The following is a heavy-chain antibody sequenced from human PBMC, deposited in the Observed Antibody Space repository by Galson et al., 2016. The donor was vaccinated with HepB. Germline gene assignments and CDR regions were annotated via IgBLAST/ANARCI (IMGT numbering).Heavy chain of an antibody. J-gene: IGHJ5*02. Sequence: PALVKPTQTLTLTCSFSGFSLSSVGVGVGWIRQPPGKALEWLALVYWDDRQRHNPSLRDRLTVTKDTSKNQVVLRMTNMDPVDTATYYCAHTPTAVNYNWFDPWGQGILVTVSS. CDR1: GFSLSSVGVG. V-gene: IGHV2-5*02. D-gene: IGHD4-11*01. CDR3: AHTPTAVNYNWFDP. CDR2: VYWDDRQ.